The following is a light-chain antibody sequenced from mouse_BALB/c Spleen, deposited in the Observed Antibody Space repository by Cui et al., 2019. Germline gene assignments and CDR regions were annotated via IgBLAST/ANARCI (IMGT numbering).Light chain of an antibody. V-gene: IGKV4-79*01. CDR2: STS. CDR3: HQWSSYPPT. CDR1: SSVSSIY. Sequence: QIVLTQSPAIMSASPGEKVTLTCSASSSVSSIYLYWYQQKPGSSPKLWIYSTSNLASGVPARFSGSGSGTSYSLTISSMEAEDAASYFCHQWSSYPPTFGSGTKLEIK. J-gene: IGKJ4*01.